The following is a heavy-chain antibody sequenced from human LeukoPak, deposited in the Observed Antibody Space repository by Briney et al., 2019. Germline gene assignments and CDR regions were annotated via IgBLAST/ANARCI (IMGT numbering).Heavy chain of an antibody. D-gene: IGHD3-22*01. J-gene: IGHJ4*02. Sequence: ASVKVSCKASGYTFTSYAMHWVRQAPGQRLEWMGWSNGGKGNTKYSQEFQGRVTITRDTSASTAYMELSSLRSEDMAVYYCARAYNYYDSSGYYLGYYFDYWGQGTLLTVSS. CDR3: ARAYNYYDSSGYYLGYYFDY. CDR1: GYTFTSYA. V-gene: IGHV1-3*02. CDR2: SNGGKGNT.